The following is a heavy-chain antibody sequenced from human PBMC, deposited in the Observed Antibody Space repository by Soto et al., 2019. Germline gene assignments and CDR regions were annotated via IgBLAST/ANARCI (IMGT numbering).Heavy chain of an antibody. D-gene: IGHD3-3*01. V-gene: IGHV4-59*01. CDR1: GGSIGSYY. CDR2: IYYSGST. Sequence: SETLSLTCTVSGGSIGSYYWSWIRQPPGKGLEWIGYIYYSGSTNYNPSLKSRVTISVDTSKNQFSLKLSSVTAADTAVYYCARGPQFLGYWGQGTLVTVSS. CDR3: ARGPQFLGY. J-gene: IGHJ4*02.